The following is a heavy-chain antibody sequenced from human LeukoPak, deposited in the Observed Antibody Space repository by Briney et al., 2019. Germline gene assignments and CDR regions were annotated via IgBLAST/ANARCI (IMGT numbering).Heavy chain of an antibody. CDR1: GFTFSTYG. V-gene: IGHV3-30*02. D-gene: IGHD1-14*01. CDR3: AKDPRTLSYYLDY. Sequence: GGSLRLSCAASGFTFSTYGMHWVRQAPGKGLEWVAFIRYDGSNKYYADSVKGRFTISRDNSRDTLYLQMNSLRAEDTAVYYCAKDPRTLSYYLDYWGQGTLVTVSS. CDR2: IRYDGSNK. J-gene: IGHJ4*02.